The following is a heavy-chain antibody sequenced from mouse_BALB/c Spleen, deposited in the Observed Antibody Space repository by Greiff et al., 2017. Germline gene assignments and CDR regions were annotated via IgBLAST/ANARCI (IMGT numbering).Heavy chain of an antibody. J-gene: IGHJ4*01. CDR3: ARSGSPYAMDY. Sequence: VQLQQSGAELARPGASVKLSCKASGYTFTDYYINWVKQRTGQGLEWIGEIYPGSGNTYYNEKFKGKATLTADKSSSTAYMQLSSLTSEDSAVYFCARSGSPYAMDYWGQGTSVTVSS. D-gene: IGHD3-1*01. CDR2: IYPGSGNT. CDR1: GYTFTDYY. V-gene: IGHV1-77*01.